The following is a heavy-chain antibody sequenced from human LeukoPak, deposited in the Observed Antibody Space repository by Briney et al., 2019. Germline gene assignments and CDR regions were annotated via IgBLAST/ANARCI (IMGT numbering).Heavy chain of an antibody. V-gene: IGHV1-2*06. Sequence: GASVKVSCKASGYTFTGYYMHWVRQAPGQGLEWMGRINPNSGGTNYAQKFQGRVTMTRNTSISTAYMELSSLRSEDTAVYYCARVREQWLGDFDYWGQGTLVTVSS. CDR3: ARVREQWLGDFDY. D-gene: IGHD6-19*01. CDR2: INPNSGGT. CDR1: GYTFTGYY. J-gene: IGHJ4*02.